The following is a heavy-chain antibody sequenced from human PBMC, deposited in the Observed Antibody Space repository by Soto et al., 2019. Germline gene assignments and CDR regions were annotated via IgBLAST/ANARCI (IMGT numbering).Heavy chain of an antibody. J-gene: IGHJ4*02. D-gene: IGHD6-6*01. V-gene: IGHV3-23*01. CDR2: IGGGGGST. CDR1: GFAFANYA. CDR3: AKERLARGADY. Sequence: EVQLLDSGGDSVQPGRSLRLSCAASGFAFANYAMTWVRQASGKGLEWVSTIGGGGGSTYYADSVRGRFTISRDNSKNTVYLQMNSLRAEDTAVYFCAKERLARGADYWGQGTLVTVSS.